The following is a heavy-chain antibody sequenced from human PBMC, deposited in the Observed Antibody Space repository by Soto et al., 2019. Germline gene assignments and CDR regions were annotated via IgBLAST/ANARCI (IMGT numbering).Heavy chain of an antibody. CDR1: GFTFTNYW. J-gene: IGHJ5*02. V-gene: IGHV3-74*01. Sequence: EVQLVESGGGLVQPGGSLRLSCAASGFTFTNYWMHWVRQAPGKGLVWVSRIDSDGSSTVYVDSMKGRFTISRDNAKNTLYLQMNSLRAEDTALYYCTRSITGYSYADTWGQGTLVTVSS. CDR3: TRSITGYSYADT. CDR2: IDSDGSST. D-gene: IGHD3-16*01.